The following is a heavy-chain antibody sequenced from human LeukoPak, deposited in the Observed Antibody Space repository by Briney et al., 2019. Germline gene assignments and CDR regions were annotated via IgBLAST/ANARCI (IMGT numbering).Heavy chain of an antibody. V-gene: IGHV4-61*02. Sequence: SETLSLTCTVSGGFISSGSYYWSWIRQPAGKGLEWIGRIDTSGSTNYNPSLKSRVTISVDTSKNQFSLKLNSVTAADTAVYYCARGRVGAGTGDYWGQGALVTVSS. J-gene: IGHJ4*02. CDR1: GGFISSGSYY. CDR2: IDTSGST. D-gene: IGHD6-13*01. CDR3: ARGRVGAGTGDY.